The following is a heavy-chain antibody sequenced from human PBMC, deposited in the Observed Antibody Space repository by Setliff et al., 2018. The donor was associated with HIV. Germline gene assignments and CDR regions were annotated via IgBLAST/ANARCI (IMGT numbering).Heavy chain of an antibody. CDR3: ARLIKHYDFWSGYYGAYYYYMDV. CDR1: GYTFSTYG. CDR2: ITPYNNNT. V-gene: IGHV1-18*01. J-gene: IGHJ6*03. Sequence: GASVKVSCKASGYTFSTYGISWVRQAPGQGLEWMGWITPYNNNTQYTQHLQGRLTMTTDTYTSTAYMDLRSLRSDDTAVYYCARLIKHYDFWSGYYGAYYYYMDVWGTGTTVTVSS. D-gene: IGHD3-3*01.